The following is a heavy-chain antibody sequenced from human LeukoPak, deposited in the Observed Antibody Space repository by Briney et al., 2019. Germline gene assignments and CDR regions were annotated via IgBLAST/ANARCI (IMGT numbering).Heavy chain of an antibody. CDR2: MNPNSGNT. Sequence: ASVKVSCKASGYTFTSYDINWVRQATGPGLEWMGWMNPNSGNTGYAQKFQGRVTMTRNTSISTAYMELSSLRSEDTAVYYCARGSLLTLYSGSSHNWFDPWGQGTLVTVSS. CDR3: ARGSLLTLYSGSSHNWFDP. D-gene: IGHD1-26*01. CDR1: GYTFTSYD. V-gene: IGHV1-8*01. J-gene: IGHJ5*02.